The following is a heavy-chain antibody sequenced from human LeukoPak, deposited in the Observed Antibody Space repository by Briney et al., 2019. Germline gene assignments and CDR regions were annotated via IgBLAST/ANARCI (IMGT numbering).Heavy chain of an antibody. CDR2: INHSGST. Sequence: SETLSLTCAVYGGSFSGYYWSWIRQPPGKGLEWIGEINHSGSTNYNPSLKSRVTISLDKSKKQFSLKLSSVTAADTAVYYCARRAYYYDSSGYNDAFDIWGQGTMVTVSS. V-gene: IGHV4-34*01. J-gene: IGHJ3*02. CDR3: ARRAYYYDSSGYNDAFDI. CDR1: GGSFSGYY. D-gene: IGHD3-22*01.